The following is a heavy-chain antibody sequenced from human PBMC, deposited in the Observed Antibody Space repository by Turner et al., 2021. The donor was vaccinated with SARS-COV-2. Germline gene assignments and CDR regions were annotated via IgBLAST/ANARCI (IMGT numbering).Heavy chain of an antibody. J-gene: IGHJ3*02. CDR1: VFTVSSNY. Sequence: EVQLVETGGGLIQPGGSLRLSCAASVFTVSSNYMSWVRQAPGKGLEWVSVIYSGGSTYYADSVKGRFTISRDNSKNTLYLQMNSLRGEDTAVYYCARSTYCSSTRCYDAFDIWGQGTMVTVSS. CDR2: IYSGGST. CDR3: ARSTYCSSTRCYDAFDI. D-gene: IGHD2-2*01. V-gene: IGHV3-53*02.